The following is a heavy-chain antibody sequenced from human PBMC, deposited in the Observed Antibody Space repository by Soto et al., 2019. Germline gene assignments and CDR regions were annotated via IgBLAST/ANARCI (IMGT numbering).Heavy chain of an antibody. CDR3: AKDPWYYYDSSGRALDY. V-gene: IGHV3-30*18. D-gene: IGHD3-22*01. CDR2: ISYDGSNK. J-gene: IGHJ4*02. CDR1: GFTFSSYG. Sequence: PGGSLRLSCAASGFTFSSYGMHWVRQAPGKGLEWVAVISYDGSNKYYEDSVKGRFIISRDDSKNTLYLQMNSLRTEDTAVYYCAKDPWYYYDSSGRALDYWGQGTLVTVSS.